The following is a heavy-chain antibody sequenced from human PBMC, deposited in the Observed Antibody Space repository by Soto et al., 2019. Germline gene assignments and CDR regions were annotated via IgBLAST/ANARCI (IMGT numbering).Heavy chain of an antibody. J-gene: IGHJ4*02. Sequence: PGGSLRLSCAASGFTFSSYSMNWVRQAPGKGLEWVSSISSSSSYIYYADSVKGRFTISRDNSKNTLYLQMNSLRAEDTAVYYCAKDGQLVRAFDYWGQGTLVTVS. D-gene: IGHD6-6*01. CDR1: GFTFSSYS. V-gene: IGHV3-21*04. CDR3: AKDGQLVRAFDY. CDR2: ISSSSSYI.